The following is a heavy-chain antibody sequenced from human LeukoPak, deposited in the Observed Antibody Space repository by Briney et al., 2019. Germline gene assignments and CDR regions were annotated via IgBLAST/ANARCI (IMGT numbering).Heavy chain of an antibody. CDR3: ARSKVPYSSSWDFDY. D-gene: IGHD6-13*01. J-gene: IGHJ4*02. V-gene: IGHV3-64*01. Sequence: SSNGGSTYYANSVKGRFTISRDNSKNTLYLQMGGLRAEDMAVYYCARSKVPYSSSWDFDYWGQGTLVTVSS. CDR2: SSNGGST.